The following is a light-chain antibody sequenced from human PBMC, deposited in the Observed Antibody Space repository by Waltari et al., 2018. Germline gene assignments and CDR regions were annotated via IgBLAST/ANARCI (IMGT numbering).Light chain of an antibody. V-gene: IGKV4-1*01. CDR3: QQYYDTPWT. CDR2: WAS. CDR1: RSVLYRANSNTY. Sequence: DIVMTQSPASLSVSLGERATINCTPRRSVLYRANSNTYLALYQQKLGLPPKFLIYWASTRESGVPGRFSGSGSGTNFTLTISSLQAEDVAVYYCQQYYDTPWTFGQGTKVEIK. J-gene: IGKJ1*01.